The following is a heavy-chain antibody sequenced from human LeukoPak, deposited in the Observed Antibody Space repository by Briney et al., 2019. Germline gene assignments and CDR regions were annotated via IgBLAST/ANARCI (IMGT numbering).Heavy chain of an antibody. V-gene: IGHV3-48*01. CDR2: ISGGASVI. CDR3: ARAYCSSTSCFDSWFDP. Sequence: PGGSLRLSSAASGFTSSSYGMNWVRQAPGKGLEWVSYISGGASVIYYADSVKGRFTISRDNARSSLYLQMNSLRAEDTAVYYCARAYCSSTSCFDSWFDPWGQGTLITVSS. J-gene: IGHJ5*02. CDR1: GFTSSSYG. D-gene: IGHD2-2*01.